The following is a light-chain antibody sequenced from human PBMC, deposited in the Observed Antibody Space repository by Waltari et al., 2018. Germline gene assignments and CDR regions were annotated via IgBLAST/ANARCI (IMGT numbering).Light chain of an antibody. CDR2: AAS. J-gene: IGKJ1*01. Sequence: DIQLTQSPSFLSASVGDRVTITCRASQGINSNLAWYQQRPGKAPQLLIYAASTLQSGVPSTFSGSGSGTEFTLTISSLQPEDFATYYCQQLNSYPRTFGKGTKVEIK. CDR3: QQLNSYPRT. CDR1: QGINSN. V-gene: IGKV1-9*01.